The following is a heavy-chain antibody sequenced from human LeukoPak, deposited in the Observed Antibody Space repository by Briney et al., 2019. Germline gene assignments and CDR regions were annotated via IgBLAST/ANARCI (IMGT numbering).Heavy chain of an antibody. CDR2: IYTSGST. CDR1: GGSISSGSYY. Sequence: SQTLSLTCTVSGGSISSGSYYWSWIRQPAGKGLEWIGRIYTSGSTNYNPSLKSRVTISVDTSKNQFSLKLSSVTAADTAVYYCARDRGYFDLWGRGTLVTVSS. V-gene: IGHV4-61*02. CDR3: ARDRGYFDL. J-gene: IGHJ2*01.